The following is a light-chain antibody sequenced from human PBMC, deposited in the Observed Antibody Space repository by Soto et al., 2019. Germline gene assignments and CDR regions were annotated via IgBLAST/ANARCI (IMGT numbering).Light chain of an antibody. CDR3: QQYDKLLMYT. J-gene: IGKJ2*01. CDR2: DAS. V-gene: IGKV1-33*01. CDR1: QDISNY. Sequence: DIQMTQSPSSLSASVGDRVTITCQASQDISNYLNWYQQKPGKAPKLLIYDASNLETGVPSRFDGSRSVADFTSTNSSLQPEDIATCYCQQYDKLLMYTFGQGTKLEIK.